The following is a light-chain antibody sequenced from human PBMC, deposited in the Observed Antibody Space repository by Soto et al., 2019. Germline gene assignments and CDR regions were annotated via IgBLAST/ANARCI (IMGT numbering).Light chain of an antibody. Sequence: VDLGGSRIINRRASQKVNFNVAWYQQKVGQAPRLLISGASTRASGVPSRFSGSGSGTDFTSRSRHPQPDGFATNPGQPLYRTLPPTFGQGTRLEIK. CDR3: QPLYRTLPPT. J-gene: IGKJ5*01. V-gene: IGKV3-15*01. CDR2: GAS. CDR1: QKVNFN.